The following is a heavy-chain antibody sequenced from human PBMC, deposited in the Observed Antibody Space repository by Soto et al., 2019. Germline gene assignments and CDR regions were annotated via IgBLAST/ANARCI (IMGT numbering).Heavy chain of an antibody. CDR2: TRSKAYSGTT. D-gene: IGHD2-21*02. Sequence: PGGSLRLSCTTSGFIFGSYAMTWVRQAPGKGLEWVGFTRSKAYSGTTEYAASVKGRFTISRDDSKRIAYLEMNSLTTEDTAVYYCTRGPTGVEMTAYYFDYCGQGALVTVSS. CDR1: GFIFGSYA. J-gene: IGHJ4*02. CDR3: TRGPTGVEMTAYYFDY. V-gene: IGHV3-49*04.